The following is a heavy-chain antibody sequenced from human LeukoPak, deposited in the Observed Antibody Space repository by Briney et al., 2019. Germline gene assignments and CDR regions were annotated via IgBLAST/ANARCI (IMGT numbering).Heavy chain of an antibody. Sequence: SETLSLTCTVSGGSISSYYWSWIPQPPGKALEWSGYIYYSGSTNYNTSLKSRVTISVDPSKNQFSLKLSSVTAADTAVYYCARGVRRADYYPYYSMDVWGKGTTVTVSS. V-gene: IGHV4-59*01. CDR1: GGSISSYY. D-gene: IGHD1-26*01. CDR3: ARGVRRADYYPYYSMDV. J-gene: IGHJ6*03. CDR2: IYYSGST.